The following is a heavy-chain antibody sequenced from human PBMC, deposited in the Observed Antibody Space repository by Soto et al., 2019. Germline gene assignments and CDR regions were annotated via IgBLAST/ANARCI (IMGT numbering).Heavy chain of an antibody. D-gene: IGHD4-17*01. CDR3: ERDGYDDSQFDS. J-gene: IGHJ4*02. CDR1: GFSISNNW. Sequence: PGGSLRLSCAASGFSISNNWMSWVRQAPGKGLEWVANIKQDGSEKFYVDSVRGRFTISRDNAKNSVYLQMNSLRAEDTSVYYCERDGYDDSQFDSWGQGTLVTVSS. V-gene: IGHV3-7*01. CDR2: IKQDGSEK.